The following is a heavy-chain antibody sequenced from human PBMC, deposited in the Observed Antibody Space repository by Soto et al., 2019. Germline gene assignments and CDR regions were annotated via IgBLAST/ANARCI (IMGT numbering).Heavy chain of an antibody. Sequence: LSLTCTVSGGSISSGDYYWSWIRQPPGKGLEWIGYIYYSGSTYYNPSLKSRVTISVDTSKNQFSLKLSSVTAADTAVYYCARGVVVPAAMFAHYYYGMDVWGQGTTVTVSS. J-gene: IGHJ6*02. CDR1: GGSISSGDYY. V-gene: IGHV4-30-4*01. CDR3: ARGVVVPAAMFAHYYYGMDV. D-gene: IGHD2-2*01. CDR2: IYYSGST.